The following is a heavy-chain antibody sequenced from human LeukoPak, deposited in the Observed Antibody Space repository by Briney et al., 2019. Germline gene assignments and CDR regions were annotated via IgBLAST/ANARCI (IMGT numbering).Heavy chain of an antibody. V-gene: IGHV1-69*13. Sequence: ASVKVSCKASVGTFSSYAISWVRQAPGQGLEWMGGIIPIVGTANYAQKFQGRVTITSDESTSTSHMELSSLRSEDTAVYYCASGVWFGELSGDYWGQGTLVTVSS. CDR3: ASGVWFGELSGDY. CDR2: IIPIVGTA. CDR1: VGTFSSYA. J-gene: IGHJ4*02. D-gene: IGHD3-10*01.